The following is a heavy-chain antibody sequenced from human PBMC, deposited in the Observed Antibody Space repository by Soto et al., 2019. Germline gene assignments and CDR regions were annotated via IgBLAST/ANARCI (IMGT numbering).Heavy chain of an antibody. V-gene: IGHV3-21*01. CDR1: VFIFTDFS. J-gene: IGHJ4*01. CDR2: IVSHGAYV. D-gene: IGHD2-2*01. Sequence: PGGSLRLSCAASVFIFTDFSLTWVRQAPGKGLEWVSYIVSHGAYVYYPDSVKGRFTISRDDAKNSLHLQMNSLRAEDTAVYYCARVRYCSRSKSCYNLVGDFDHWGNGTMVTASS. CDR3: ARVRYCSRSKSCYNLVGDFDH.